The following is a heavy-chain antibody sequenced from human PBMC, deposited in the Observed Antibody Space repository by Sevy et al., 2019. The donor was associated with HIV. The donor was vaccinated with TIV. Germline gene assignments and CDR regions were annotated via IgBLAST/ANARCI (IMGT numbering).Heavy chain of an antibody. CDR3: AREKAPEGYTYYFDY. J-gene: IGHJ4*02. D-gene: IGHD5-18*01. CDR1: GCSVSSGSYY. CDR2: IYYSGST. V-gene: IGHV4-61*01. Sequence: SETLSLTCTVSGCSVSSGSYYWSWTRQSPGKGLEWIGYIYYSGSTNYNPSLKSRVTISVDTSKNQFSLKLSSVTAADTAVSYCAREKAPEGYTYYFDYWGQGTLVTVSS.